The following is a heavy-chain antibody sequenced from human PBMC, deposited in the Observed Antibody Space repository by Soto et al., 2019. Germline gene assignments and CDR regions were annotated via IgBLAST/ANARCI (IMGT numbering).Heavy chain of an antibody. CDR3: ARAVSSTPEYYYYGMDV. CDR2: IYPGDSDT. J-gene: IGHJ6*02. Sequence: GESLKLSCKGSGYSFTSYWIGWVRQMPGKGLEWMGIIYPGDSDTRYSPSFQGQVTISADKSISTAYLQWSSLKASDTAMYYCARAVSSTPEYYYYGMDVWGQGTTVTVSS. D-gene: IGHD6-6*01. V-gene: IGHV5-51*01. CDR1: GYSFTSYW.